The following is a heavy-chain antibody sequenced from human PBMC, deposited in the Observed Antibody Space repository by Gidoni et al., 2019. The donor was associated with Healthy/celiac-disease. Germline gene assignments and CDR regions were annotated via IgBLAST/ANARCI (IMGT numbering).Heavy chain of an antibody. V-gene: IGHV1-69*01. J-gene: IGHJ6*02. CDR1: GGTFSSYA. CDR3: ARTEMATIVYYYYGMDV. CDR2: IIPIFGTA. Sequence: QVQLVQSGAEVKKPGSSVKVSCKASGGTFSSYAISWVRQAPGQGLEWMGGIIPIFGTANYAQKFQGRVTITADESTSTAYMELSSLRSEDTAVYYCARTEMATIVYYYYGMDVWGQGTTVTVSS. D-gene: IGHD5-12*01.